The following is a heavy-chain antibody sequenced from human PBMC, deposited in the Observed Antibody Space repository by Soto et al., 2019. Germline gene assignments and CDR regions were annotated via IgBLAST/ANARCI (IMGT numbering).Heavy chain of an antibody. CDR2: ISGSGGST. Sequence: PGGSLRHSCTASGFPFSSYAMSWVRQAPGKGLEWVSAISGSGGSTYYADSVKGRFTISRDNSKNTLYLQMNSLRAEDTAVYYCAKGSQAPIFGVVLDYWGQGTLVTVSS. V-gene: IGHV3-23*01. J-gene: IGHJ4*02. CDR1: GFPFSSYA. CDR3: AKGSQAPIFGVVLDY. D-gene: IGHD3-3*01.